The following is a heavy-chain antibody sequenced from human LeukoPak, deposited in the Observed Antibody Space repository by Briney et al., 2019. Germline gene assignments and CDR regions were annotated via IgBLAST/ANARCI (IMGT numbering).Heavy chain of an antibody. Sequence: ASVKASCKASGYTFTSYYMLWGRQAPGHRLEGMGRINSSGSSASYAKKFHGRITMTRDTSTSTVYMELSSLRSEDTAVYYCARDLIMITFGGGLDYWGQGTLITVSS. D-gene: IGHD3-16*01. J-gene: IGHJ4*02. CDR1: GYTFTSYY. CDR3: ARDLIMITFGGGLDY. CDR2: INSSGSSA. V-gene: IGHV1-46*03.